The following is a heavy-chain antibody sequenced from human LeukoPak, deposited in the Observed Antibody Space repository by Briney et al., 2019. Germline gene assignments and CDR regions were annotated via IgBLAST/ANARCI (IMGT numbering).Heavy chain of an antibody. D-gene: IGHD2-2*03. J-gene: IGHJ3*01. Sequence: GGSLRLSCVASGYTFSTYDMQWVRQAPGKGLEWVSGINRSGRTYYTDSVKGRFTISRDNSKSTLYLEMNSLRAEDTAVYYCAQGGYFAFDFWGQGTMVTVSS. CDR2: INRSGRT. CDR3: AQGGYFAFDF. CDR1: GYTFSTYD. V-gene: IGHV3-23*01.